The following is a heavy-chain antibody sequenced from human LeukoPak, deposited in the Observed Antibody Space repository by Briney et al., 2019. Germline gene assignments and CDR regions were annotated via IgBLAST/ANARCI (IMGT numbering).Heavy chain of an antibody. J-gene: IGHJ4*02. D-gene: IGHD1-26*01. CDR2: IKFDGTAT. V-gene: IGHV3-7*03. CDR1: GFTFRSFW. Sequence: GGSLRLSCSGFGFTFRSFWMGWVRQAPGKGLEWVANIKFDGTATNYVDSVRGRFTISRDNAKNSVHLQMNTLRAEDTAVYYCARAKWELLHDLDYWGQGTLVTVSS. CDR3: ARAKWELLHDLDY.